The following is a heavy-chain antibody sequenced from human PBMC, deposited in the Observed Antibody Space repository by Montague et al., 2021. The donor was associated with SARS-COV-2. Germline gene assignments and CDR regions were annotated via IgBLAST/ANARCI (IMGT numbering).Heavy chain of an antibody. V-gene: IGHV3-30*04. CDR2: ITYDGSNK. J-gene: IGHJ4*02. D-gene: IGHD3-16*01. CDR3: ARDDYEDLSGPFDY. Sequence: SLRLSCAASGFTFSSYAMHWVRQAPGKGLEWVAAITYDGSNKYYADSVKGRFTISRDNSKNTLYVQMNSMRAEDTAVYYCARDDYEDLSGPFDYWGQGTLVTVSS. CDR1: GFTFSSYA.